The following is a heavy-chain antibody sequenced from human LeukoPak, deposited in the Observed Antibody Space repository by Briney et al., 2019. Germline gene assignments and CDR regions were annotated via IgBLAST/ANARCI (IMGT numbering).Heavy chain of an antibody. CDR2: INPSGGST. Sequence: ASVKVSCKASGYTFTSYYMHWVRQAPGQGLEGMGIINPSGGSTSYAQKFQGRVTMTRDMSTSTVYMELSSLRSEDTAVYYCAREYSSGWGKGYYFDYWGQGTLVTVSS. CDR3: AREYSSGWGKGYYFDY. D-gene: IGHD6-19*01. CDR1: GYTFTSYY. V-gene: IGHV1-46*01. J-gene: IGHJ4*02.